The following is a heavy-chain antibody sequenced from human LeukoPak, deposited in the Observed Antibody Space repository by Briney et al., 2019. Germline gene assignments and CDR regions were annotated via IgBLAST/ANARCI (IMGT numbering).Heavy chain of an antibody. D-gene: IGHD6-6*01. Sequence: PSETLSLTCTLSGGSISSRYWRWIRQPPGKGLEWIGSIYYSGGTNYNPSLQSRVTISLDTSKIQFSLKLSSVTAADTAVYYCARWQYTISSGWFDPWGQGTLVTVSS. CDR3: ARWQYTISSGWFDP. V-gene: IGHV4-59*08. J-gene: IGHJ5*02. CDR1: GGSISSRY. CDR2: IYYSGGT.